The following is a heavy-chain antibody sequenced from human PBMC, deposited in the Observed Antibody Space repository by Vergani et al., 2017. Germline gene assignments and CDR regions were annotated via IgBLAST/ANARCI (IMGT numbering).Heavy chain of an antibody. CDR2: IGYDGSNK. D-gene: IGHD1-1*01. V-gene: IGHV3-33*01. Sequence: QVQLVESGGCVVQPGRSLRLSCAASGFTFSSYCMHWVRQAPGKGLEWVAVIGYDGSNKYYADSVKGRFTISRDNSKNTLYLQMNSLGDEDTAVYYCARAGESGSTTGDYWGQGTLVTVSS. CDR3: ARAGESGSTTGDY. CDR1: GFTFSSYC. J-gene: IGHJ4*02.